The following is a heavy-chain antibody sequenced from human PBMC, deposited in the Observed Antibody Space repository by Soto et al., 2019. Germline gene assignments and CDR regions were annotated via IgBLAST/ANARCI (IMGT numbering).Heavy chain of an antibody. CDR3: AKAPIGYGSGTYIHY. Sequence: EASVKVSCKASGYTFTSYGISWVRQAPGQGLEWMGWISAYNGNTNYAQKLQGRVTMTTDTSTSTAYMELRSLRAEDTAVYYCAKAPIGYGSGTYIHYWVQGTLVTVSS. CDR1: GYTFTSYG. J-gene: IGHJ4*02. D-gene: IGHD3-10*01. CDR2: ISAYNGNT. V-gene: IGHV1-18*01.